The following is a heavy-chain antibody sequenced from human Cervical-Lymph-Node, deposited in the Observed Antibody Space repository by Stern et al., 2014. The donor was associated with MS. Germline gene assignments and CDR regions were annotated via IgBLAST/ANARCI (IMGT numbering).Heavy chain of an antibody. V-gene: IGHV1-58*01. Sequence: QLVQSGPEVKKPATSVKVSCKASGFTFISSAVHWVRQARGQRLEWIGYIVIGSGNTFFAQKFQERITITRDRSTSTVYMELNSLTSEDTAVYYCAARKVRFLESWGQGTLVTVSS. J-gene: IGHJ5*02. CDR1: GFTFISSA. D-gene: IGHD3-3*01. CDR3: AARKVRFLES. CDR2: IVIGSGNT.